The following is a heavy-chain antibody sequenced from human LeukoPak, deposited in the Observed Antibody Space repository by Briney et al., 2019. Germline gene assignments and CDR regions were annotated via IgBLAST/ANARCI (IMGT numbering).Heavy chain of an antibody. J-gene: IGHJ3*01. CDR3: AREWSGFDF. D-gene: IGHD2-15*01. CDR2: ISSSGSA. Sequence: SETLSLTCSVSGDSLGIYKWSWIRQPPGKGLEWIAHISSSGSAVYNPSLMSRVSMSVDTSKNQFSLRLTSVTAADTAVYYCAREWSGFDFWGQGTTVTVSS. V-gene: IGHV4-59*01. CDR1: GDSLGIYK.